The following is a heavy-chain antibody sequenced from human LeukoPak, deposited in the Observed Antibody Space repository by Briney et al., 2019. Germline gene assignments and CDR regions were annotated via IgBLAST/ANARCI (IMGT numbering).Heavy chain of an antibody. CDR2: INPNSGGT. CDR3: ARAHILYDSSGYPYYFDY. V-gene: IGHV1-2*02. J-gene: IGHJ4*02. D-gene: IGHD3-22*01. CDR1: GYTFTGYY. Sequence: ASVKVSCKASGYTFTGYYMHWVRQAPGQGLEWMGWINPNSGGTNSAQKFQGRVTMTRDTSISTAYMELSSLRSDDTAVYYCARAHILYDSSGYPYYFDYWGQGTLVTVSS.